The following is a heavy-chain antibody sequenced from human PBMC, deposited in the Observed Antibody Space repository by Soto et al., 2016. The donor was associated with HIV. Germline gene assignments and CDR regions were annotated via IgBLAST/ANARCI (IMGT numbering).Heavy chain of an antibody. J-gene: IGHJ4*02. V-gene: IGHV3-23*01. CDR1: RFTFSSYG. Sequence: EVQLLESGGGLVQPGGSPRLSCAASRFTFSSYGMSWVRQAPGKGLEWVSVISGSGGSTYYADSVKGRFTISRDNSKNTLYLQMNSLRAEDTAVYYCAEAGAGYSSSWYGAFDYWGQGTLVTVSS. D-gene: IGHD6-13*01. CDR3: AEAGAGYSSSWYGAFDY. CDR2: ISGSGGST.